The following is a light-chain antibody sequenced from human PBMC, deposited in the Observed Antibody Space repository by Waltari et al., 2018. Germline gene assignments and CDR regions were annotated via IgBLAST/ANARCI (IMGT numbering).Light chain of an antibody. J-gene: IGLJ3*02. Sequence: SALTQPAPVSGAPGQSITISCTGISNDVGGYNYVSWYQQHPGKAPKLTIYDVNNRPSGISYRFSGSKSGDTASLTISGLQPEDEADYYCSSCASTIPLGVFGGGTKLTVL. CDR1: SNDVGGYNY. V-gene: IGLV2-14*01. CDR2: DVN. CDR3: SSCASTIPLGV.